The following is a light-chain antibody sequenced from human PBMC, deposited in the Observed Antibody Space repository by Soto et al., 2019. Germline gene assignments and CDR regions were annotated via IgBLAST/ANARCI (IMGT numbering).Light chain of an antibody. CDR3: QQDNSYPRT. V-gene: IGKV1-5*03. J-gene: IGKJ1*01. CDR1: QSISSW. CDR2: KAS. Sequence: DIPMTQSPSTLSSSVGDKVTITCRASQSISSWLAWYQQKPGKAPKLLIYKASTVESGVPANFSGSGSGTEFILSMSRLQPEDFATDYCQQDNSYPRTFGQGPKVDVK.